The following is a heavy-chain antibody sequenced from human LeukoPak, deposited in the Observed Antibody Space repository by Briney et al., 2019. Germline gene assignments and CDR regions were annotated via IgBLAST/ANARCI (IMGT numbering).Heavy chain of an antibody. D-gene: IGHD4-17*01. CDR1: GGSFSGYY. Sequence: SETLSLTCAVYGGSFSGYYWSWIRQPPGKGLEWIGYIYYSGSTNYNPSLKSRVTISVDTSKNQFSLKLSSVTAADTAVYYCARTKFTTVTTPYFDYWGQGTLVTVSS. J-gene: IGHJ4*02. CDR3: ARTKFTTVTTPYFDY. V-gene: IGHV4-34*11. CDR2: IYYSGST.